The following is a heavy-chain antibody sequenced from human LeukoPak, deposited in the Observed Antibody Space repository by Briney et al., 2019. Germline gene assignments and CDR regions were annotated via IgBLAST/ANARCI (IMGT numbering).Heavy chain of an antibody. CDR3: ARVKTGMHSGRYYYYYYYMDV. CDR1: GGSISSYY. V-gene: IGHV4-4*09. CDR2: IYTSGSP. D-gene: IGHD1-1*01. Sequence: SDTLSLTCTLSGGSISSYYWRWIRHPAGEELGWIGYIYTSGSPNYNPPLKSGATISVNTSKTQFSLKWSSVTAADTAVYYCARVKTGMHSGRYYYYYYYMDVWGKGTTVTVSS. J-gene: IGHJ6*03.